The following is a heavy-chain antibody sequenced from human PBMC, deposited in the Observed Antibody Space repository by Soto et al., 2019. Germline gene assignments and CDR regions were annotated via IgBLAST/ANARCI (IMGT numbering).Heavy chain of an antibody. V-gene: IGHV3-23*01. CDR2: VGGSDDNK. Sequence: EVQLLETGGGVVQPGVSLRLSCAASGFTFSDYAISWVRQTPGKGLQWVTGVGGSDDNKLYADSVMGRFIVSTDNYKTELSLQMTSLRADDTALYYCAKAATSLNGVWDPIDMCGQWTEVTVS. J-gene: IGHJ3*02. CDR1: GFTFSDYA. D-gene: IGHD2-8*01. CDR3: AKAATSLNGVWDPIDM.